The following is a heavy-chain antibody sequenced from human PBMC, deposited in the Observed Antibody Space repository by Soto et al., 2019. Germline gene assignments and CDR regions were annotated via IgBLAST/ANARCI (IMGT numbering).Heavy chain of an antibody. V-gene: IGHV1-18*01. CDR1: GYTFSNYG. CDR2: ISLYSDGT. J-gene: IGHJ5*02. D-gene: IGHD2-2*01. CDR3: ARVVPGAEAWFGP. Sequence: ASVKVSCKTSGYTFSNYGITWVRQAPGQPLEWLGWISLYSDGTNYAQKFQGRVSMTADTSTTTAYMELRSLRSDDTAVYYCARVVPGAEAWFGPWGQGTLVTVS.